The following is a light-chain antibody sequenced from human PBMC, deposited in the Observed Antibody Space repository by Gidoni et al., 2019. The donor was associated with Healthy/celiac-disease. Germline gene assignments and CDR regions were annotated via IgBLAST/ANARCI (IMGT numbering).Light chain of an antibody. CDR2: LGS. V-gene: IGKV2-28*01. CDR3: MQALQTPFT. Sequence: EIVMTQSPLSLPVTPGEPASISCRSSQSLLHLNGYNYLDWYLQKPGQSPQLLIYLGSNRASGVPDRFSGSGSGTDFTLKISRVEAEDVGVYYCMQALQTPFTFGPXTKVDIK. CDR1: QSLLHLNGYNY. J-gene: IGKJ3*01.